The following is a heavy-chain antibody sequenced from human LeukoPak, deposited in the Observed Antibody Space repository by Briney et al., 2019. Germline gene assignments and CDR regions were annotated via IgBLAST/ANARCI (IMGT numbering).Heavy chain of an antibody. CDR2: INHSGST. V-gene: IGHV4-34*01. J-gene: IGHJ5*02. Sequence: PSETLSLTCAVYGGSFSGYYWSWIRQPPGKGLEWIGEINHSGSTNYNPSLKSRVTISVDTSKNQFSLKLSSVTAADTAVYYCARGRGSSGGSYFRNWFDPWGQGTLVTVSS. D-gene: IGHD1-26*01. CDR3: ARGRGSSGGSYFRNWFDP. CDR1: GGSFSGYY.